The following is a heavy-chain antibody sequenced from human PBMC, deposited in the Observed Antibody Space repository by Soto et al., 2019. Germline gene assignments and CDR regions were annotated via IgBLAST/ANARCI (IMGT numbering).Heavy chain of an antibody. D-gene: IGHD3-9*01. CDR3: AREGYDILTGYYTHRPNNWFDP. CDR1: GGTFSSYA. J-gene: IGHJ5*02. CDR2: IIPIFGTA. V-gene: IGHV1-69*13. Sequence: LEASVKVSCKASGGTFSSYAISWARQAPGQGLEWMGGIIPIFGTANYAQKFQGRVTITADESTSTAYMELSSLRSEDTAVYYCAREGYDILTGYYTHRPNNWFDPWGQGTLVTVSS.